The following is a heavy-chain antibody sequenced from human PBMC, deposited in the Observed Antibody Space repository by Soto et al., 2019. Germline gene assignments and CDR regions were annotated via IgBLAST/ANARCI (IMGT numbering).Heavy chain of an antibody. J-gene: IGHJ5*02. CDR2: IYYSGYT. Sequence: SETLSLTCTVSGGTISDGYYWSWIRQHPGKGLEWIGYIYYSGYTYYNPSLESRITISVDTSKNQFSLKLSSVTAADTAVYYCARGRDWFDPWGQGTLVTVSS. CDR1: GGTISDGYY. V-gene: IGHV4-31*03. CDR3: ARGRDWFDP.